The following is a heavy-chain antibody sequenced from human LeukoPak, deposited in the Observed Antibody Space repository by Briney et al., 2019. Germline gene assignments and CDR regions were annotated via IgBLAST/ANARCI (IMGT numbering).Heavy chain of an antibody. D-gene: IGHD4-11*01. CDR1: GFTFSSSG. CDR3: ARALTTGYYYYGMDV. CDR2: IWYDGSNK. J-gene: IGHJ6*02. Sequence: PGGSLRLSCAASGFTFSSSGMHWVRQAPGKGLEWVAVIWYDGSNKYYADSVKGRFTISRDNSKNTLYLQMNSLRAGDTAVYYCARALTTGYYYYGMDVWGQGTTVTVSS. V-gene: IGHV3-33*08.